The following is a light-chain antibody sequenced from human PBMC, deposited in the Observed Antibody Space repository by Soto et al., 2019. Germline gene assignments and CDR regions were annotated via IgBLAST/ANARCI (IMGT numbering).Light chain of an antibody. J-gene: IGKJ1*01. Sequence: PGERVALSCRGSQGVRIYLAWYQQKPGQAPSLLIYDTSSSATGIQDRFSGSGSGTEFTLTINIRQPEDFAVYYCQQYYNSPRTFGQGTRWIS. CDR1: QGVRIY. V-gene: IGKV3D-15*03. CDR3: QQYYNSPRT. CDR2: DTS.